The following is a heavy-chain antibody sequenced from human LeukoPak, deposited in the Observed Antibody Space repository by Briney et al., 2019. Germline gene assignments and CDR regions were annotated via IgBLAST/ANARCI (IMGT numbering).Heavy chain of an antibody. J-gene: IGHJ4*02. D-gene: IGHD3-10*01. CDR3: AKTAKYYYGSETYYFFEY. V-gene: IGHV4-38-2*02. Sequence: SETLSLTRTVSGYSISSGYYWGWIRQPPGKGLEWIGSIYHSGSTYYNPSLKSRVTISVDTSKNQFSLKLTSVTPADTAVYYCAKTAKYYYGSETYYFFEYWGQGTLVIVSS. CDR1: GYSISSGYY. CDR2: IYHSGST.